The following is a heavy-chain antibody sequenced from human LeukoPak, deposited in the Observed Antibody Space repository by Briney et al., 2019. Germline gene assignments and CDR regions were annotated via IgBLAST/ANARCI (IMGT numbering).Heavy chain of an antibody. CDR3: ATLTQWFVERAKTPIDY. CDR2: FDPEDGET. D-gene: IGHD3-10*01. Sequence: ASVKVSCKVSGYTLTELSMHWVRQAPGKGLEWVGGFDPEDGETIYAQKFQGRVTMTEDTSTDTAYMELSSLRSEDTAVYYCATLTQWFVERAKTPIDYWGQGTLVTVSS. J-gene: IGHJ4*02. V-gene: IGHV1-24*01. CDR1: GYTLTELS.